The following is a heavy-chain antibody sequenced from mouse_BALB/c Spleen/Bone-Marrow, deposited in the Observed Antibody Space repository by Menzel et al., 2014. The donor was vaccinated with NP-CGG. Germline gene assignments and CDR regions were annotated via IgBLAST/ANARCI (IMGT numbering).Heavy chain of an antibody. CDR2: INPDSSTI. J-gene: IGHJ3*01. D-gene: IGHD2-3*01. CDR3: ARLGYYGGFAY. Sequence: EVMLVESGGGLVQPGGSLKLSCAASGFDFSGFWMGWVRQAPGKGLEWIGEINPDSSTINYTPSLKDRFIISRDNAKKTLYLQMSKLRSEDTAIYYCARLGYYGGFAYWGQGTLVTVSA. V-gene: IGHV4-1*02. CDR1: GFDFSGFW.